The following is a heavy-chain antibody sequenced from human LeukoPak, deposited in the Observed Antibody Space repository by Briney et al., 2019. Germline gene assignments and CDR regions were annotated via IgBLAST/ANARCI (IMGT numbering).Heavy chain of an antibody. J-gene: IGHJ6*02. CDR3: AKGPSYYYYYYGMDV. Sequence: PGGSLRLSCAASGFTFSSYAMSWVRQAPGKGLEWVSVISGSGGSTYYADSVKGRFTISRDNSKNTLYLQMNSPRAEDTAVYYCAKGPSYYYYYYGMDVWGQGTTVTVSS. CDR2: ISGSGGST. CDR1: GFTFSSYA. V-gene: IGHV3-23*01.